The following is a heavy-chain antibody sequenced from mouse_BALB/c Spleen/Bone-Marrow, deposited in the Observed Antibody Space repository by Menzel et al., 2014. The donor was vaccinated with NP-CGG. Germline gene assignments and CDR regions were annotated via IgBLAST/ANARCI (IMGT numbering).Heavy chain of an antibody. CDR3: ARDYDYFFDY. CDR2: IDPANGNT. V-gene: IGHV14-3*02. J-gene: IGHJ2*01. CDR1: GFKIKDTY. D-gene: IGHD2-4*01. Sequence: EVQLQQSGAELVKPGASVKLSCTASGFKIKDTYMHWAKQMPEQGLEWIGWIDPANGNTKYDPNFQGKATITTDTSSNTAYLQLGSLTSGDTAVYYCARDYDYFFDYWGQGTTLTVSS.